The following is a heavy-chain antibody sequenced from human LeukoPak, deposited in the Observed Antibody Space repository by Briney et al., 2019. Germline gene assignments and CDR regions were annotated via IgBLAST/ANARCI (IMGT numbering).Heavy chain of an antibody. CDR1: GDSISNFY. Sequence: PSETLSLTCTVSGDSISNFYWNWLRQPPGKGLEWIGNIHYSGSSVYNPSLKSRGTISIDTSRKQFFLKLSSVTAADTAVYFCALAPNSNWFDFWGPGTLVTVSS. D-gene: IGHD2-8*01. CDR3: ALAPNSNWFDF. V-gene: IGHV4-59*08. J-gene: IGHJ5*01. CDR2: IHYSGSS.